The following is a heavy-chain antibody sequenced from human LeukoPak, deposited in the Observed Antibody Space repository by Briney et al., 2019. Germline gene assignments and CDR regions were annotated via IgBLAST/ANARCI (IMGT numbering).Heavy chain of an antibody. CDR1: GYTFTSYG. Sequence: ASVKVSCKASGYTFTSYGISWVRQAPGQGLEWMGWISAYNGNTNYAQKLQGRVTMTRNTSISTAYMELSSLRSEDTAVYYCARGYPRFDYWGQGTLVTVSS. CDR3: ARGYPRFDY. V-gene: IGHV1-18*01. D-gene: IGHD3-16*02. CDR2: ISAYNGNT. J-gene: IGHJ4*02.